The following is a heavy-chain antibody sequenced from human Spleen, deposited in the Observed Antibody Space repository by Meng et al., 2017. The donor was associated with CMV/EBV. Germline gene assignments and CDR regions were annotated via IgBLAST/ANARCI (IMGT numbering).Heavy chain of an antibody. D-gene: IGHD1-14*01. V-gene: IGHV4-34*01. CDR1: GGSFSHYY. Sequence: GGSFSHYYWSWIRQPPGKGLEWIADVNHSGSTNYNPSLKSRVTISVDTSKNHFSLKLSSGTAADTAVYYCARSGRNPGGIRKWWFDPWGQGTLVTVSS. CDR2: VNHSGST. J-gene: IGHJ5*02. CDR3: ARSGRNPGGIRKWWFDP.